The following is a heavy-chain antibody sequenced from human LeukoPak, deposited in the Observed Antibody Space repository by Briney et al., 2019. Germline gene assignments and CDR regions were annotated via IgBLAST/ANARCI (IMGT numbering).Heavy chain of an antibody. CDR3: AREYCSSTSCYSRYNWFDP. Sequence: ASVKVSCKASGYTFTSYDINWVRQAPGQGLEWMGWMNPNSGNTDYAQKFQGRVTMTRNTSISTAYMELSSLRSEDTAVYYCAREYCSSTSCYSRYNWFDPWGQGTLVTVSS. CDR2: MNPNSGNT. V-gene: IGHV1-8*01. CDR1: GYTFTSYD. J-gene: IGHJ5*02. D-gene: IGHD2-2*01.